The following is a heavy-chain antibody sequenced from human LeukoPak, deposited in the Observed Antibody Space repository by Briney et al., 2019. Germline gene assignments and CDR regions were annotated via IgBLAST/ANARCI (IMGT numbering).Heavy chain of an antibody. CDR2: ISWNSGSI. V-gene: IGHV3-9*01. J-gene: IGHJ5*02. CDR3: AKEVVAATRWANWFDP. D-gene: IGHD2-15*01. CDR1: GFPFDDYA. Sequence: PGRSLGLSCAASGFPFDDYAMQGVRQAPGKALEWVSGISWNSGSISYADSVKGRFTISRDNAKNSLYLQMNSLRAEDTALYYCAKEVVAATRWANWFDPWGQGTLVTVSS.